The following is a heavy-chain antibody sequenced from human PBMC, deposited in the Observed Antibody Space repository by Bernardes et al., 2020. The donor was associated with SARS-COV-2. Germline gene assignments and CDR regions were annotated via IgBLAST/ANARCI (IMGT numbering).Heavy chain of an antibody. V-gene: IGHV2-26*01. CDR3: ARISAVDFWSGSPFHYYYYYGMDV. CDR1: GFSLSNSRMG. CDR2: IFSNDEK. Sequence: SGPTLVKPTETLTLTCTVSGFSLSNSRMGVSWIRQPPGKALEWLAHIFSNDEKSYSTSLKSRLTISKDTSKSQVVLTMTNMDPVDTATYYCARISAVDFWSGSPFHYYYYYGMDVWGQGTTVTVSS. J-gene: IGHJ6*02. D-gene: IGHD3-3*01.